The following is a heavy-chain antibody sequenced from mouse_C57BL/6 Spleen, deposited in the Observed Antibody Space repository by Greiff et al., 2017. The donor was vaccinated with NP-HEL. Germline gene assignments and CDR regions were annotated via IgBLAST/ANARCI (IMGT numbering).Heavy chain of an antibody. D-gene: IGHD3-3*01. J-gene: IGHJ3*01. CDR3: ARWLGGFAY. V-gene: IGHV1-69*01. Sequence: QVQLQQSGAELVMPGASVKLSCKASGYTFTSYWMHWVKQRPGQGLEWIGEIDPSDSYTNYNQKFKGKSTLTVDKSSSTAYMQLSSLTSEDSAVYYCARWLGGFAYWGQGTLVTVSA. CDR2: IDPSDSYT. CDR1: GYTFTSYW.